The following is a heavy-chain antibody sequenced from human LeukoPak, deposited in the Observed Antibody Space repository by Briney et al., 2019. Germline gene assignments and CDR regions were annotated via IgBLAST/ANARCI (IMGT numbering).Heavy chain of an antibody. CDR2: IYYSGST. CDR3: ARGCSTDSCQGWFDP. V-gene: IGHV4-59*01. J-gene: IGHJ5*02. D-gene: IGHD2-2*01. CDR1: GGSISSYY. Sequence: PPETLSLSCTVSGGSISSYYCSWIRQPPGKGLEWIGYIYYSGSTNYNPSLKSRVTISVDTSKNQFSLNLTSVTAEDTAVYYCARGCSTDSCQGWFDPWGQGIQVTVSS.